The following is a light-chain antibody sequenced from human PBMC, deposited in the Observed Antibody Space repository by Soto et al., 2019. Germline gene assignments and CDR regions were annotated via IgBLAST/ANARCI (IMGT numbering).Light chain of an antibody. CDR2: DAS. V-gene: IGKV3-11*01. J-gene: IGKJ4*01. CDR3: QQRSNWPLT. Sequence: ETELTQPPGTLSLSPGERDTLSCRASQSVSSYLAWYQQKPGQAPRLLIYDASNRATGIPARFSGSGSGTDFTLTISSLEPEDFAVYYCQQRSNWPLTFGGGTKVDI. CDR1: QSVSSY.